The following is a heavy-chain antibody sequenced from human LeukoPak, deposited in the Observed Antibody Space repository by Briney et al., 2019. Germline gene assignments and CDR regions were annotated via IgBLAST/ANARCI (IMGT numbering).Heavy chain of an antibody. J-gene: IGHJ4*02. D-gene: IGHD2-8*01. V-gene: IGHV3-23*01. Sequence: GGTLRLSCAASGFTFSSYGMSWVRQAPGKGLEWVSAISGSGGSTYYADSVKGRFTISRDNSKNTLYLQMNSLRAEDTAVYYCAKVRRVSRHFDYWGQGTLVTVCS. CDR3: AKVRRVSRHFDY. CDR2: ISGSGGST. CDR1: GFTFSSYG.